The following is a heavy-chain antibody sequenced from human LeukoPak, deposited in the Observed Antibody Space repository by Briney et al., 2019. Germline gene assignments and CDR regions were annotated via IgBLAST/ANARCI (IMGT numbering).Heavy chain of an antibody. J-gene: IGHJ4*02. Sequence: GGSLRLSCATSGFTFSGYAMSWVRQAPGKGPEWVSHISRSGDTTYYADSVKGRFTVSRDNSKNTLYLQMNSLRAEDTAVYYCAKEPSFYYGSGNYYAFDHWGQGTLVTVSS. CDR1: GFTFSGYA. CDR3: AKEPSFYYGSGNYYAFDH. V-gene: IGHV3-23*01. D-gene: IGHD3-10*01. CDR2: ISRSGDTT.